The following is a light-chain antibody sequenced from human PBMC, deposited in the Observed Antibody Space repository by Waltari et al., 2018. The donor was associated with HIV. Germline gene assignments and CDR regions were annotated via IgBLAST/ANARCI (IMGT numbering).Light chain of an antibody. CDR1: QNVLSSSNNKSY. CDR3: QKYYSTPWT. J-gene: IGKJ1*01. V-gene: IGKV4-1*01. Sequence: IVMTQSPDSLAVSPVERATINCKSSQNVLSSSNNKSYLVWNQQKPGQPPKLLIYWASTRESGVPDRFSGSGAETDFTLTITSLQAEDVAVYYCQKYYSTPWTFGQGTKVEIK. CDR2: WAS.